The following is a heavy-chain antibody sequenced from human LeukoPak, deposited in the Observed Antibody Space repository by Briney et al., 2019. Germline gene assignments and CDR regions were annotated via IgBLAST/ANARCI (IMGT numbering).Heavy chain of an antibody. D-gene: IGHD4-17*01. J-gene: IGHJ5*02. CDR3: ARGFTVTLKNWFDP. CDR1: GFTFSNYW. Sequence: GGSLRLSCAASGFTFSNYWMSWVRQAPGKGLEWVANIKQDGSDKYYVDSVKGRFTISRDNAKNSLYLQMNSLRGEDTAMYYCARGFTVTLKNWFDPWGQGTLVTVSS. V-gene: IGHV3-7*01. CDR2: IKQDGSDK.